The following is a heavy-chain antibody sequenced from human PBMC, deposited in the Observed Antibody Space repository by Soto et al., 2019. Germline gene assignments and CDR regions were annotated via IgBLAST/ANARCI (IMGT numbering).Heavy chain of an antibody. CDR2: FDPEDGET. J-gene: IGHJ3*02. V-gene: IGHV1-24*01. Sequence: ASVKVSCKVSGYTLTELSMHWVRQAPGKGLEWMGGFDPEDGETIYAQKFQGRVTMTEDTSTDTAYMELSSLRSEDTAVYYCAASGSGWYTKPHDAFDIWGQGTMVTVSS. D-gene: IGHD6-19*01. CDR1: GYTLTELS. CDR3: AASGSGWYTKPHDAFDI.